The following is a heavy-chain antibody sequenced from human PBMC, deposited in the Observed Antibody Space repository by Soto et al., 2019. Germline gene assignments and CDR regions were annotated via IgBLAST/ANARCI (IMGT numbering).Heavy chain of an antibody. D-gene: IGHD3-22*01. CDR1: GYTCTSSG. V-gene: IGHV1-18*01. CDR3: ARAFFYQGSDSRGYSFDAFDF. Sequence: QVQLVQSGAEVKKPGASVKVSCKASGYTCTSSGMSWVRQAPGQGLEWMGWISAHTGSSEYAQRFQGRVTLTTDRSTSTAYMELRSLRSDDTAVYYCARAFFYQGSDSRGYSFDAFDFWGPGTLVTVSS. CDR2: ISAHTGSS. J-gene: IGHJ3*01.